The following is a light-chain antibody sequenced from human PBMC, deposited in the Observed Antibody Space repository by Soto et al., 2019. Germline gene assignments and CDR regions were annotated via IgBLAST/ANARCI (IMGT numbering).Light chain of an antibody. V-gene: IGKV3-20*01. Sequence: EIVLTQSPGTLSLSPGERATLSCRASQSVSSSSLAWYQQKPGQAPRLLIYGASSRATGIPDRFSGSGSGTHFTLTISRLEPEDFAVYYCQQYGSSPQTFGQGNKVEIK. CDR3: QQYGSSPQT. CDR1: QSVSSSS. CDR2: GAS. J-gene: IGKJ1*01.